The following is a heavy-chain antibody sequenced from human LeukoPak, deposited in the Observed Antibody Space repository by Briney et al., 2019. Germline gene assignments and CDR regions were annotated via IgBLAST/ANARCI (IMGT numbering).Heavy chain of an antibody. CDR3: ARTGSTYMGCFDY. CDR1: GGAMNSYY. J-gene: IGHJ4*02. D-gene: IGHD6-19*01. V-gene: IGHV4-59*01. CDR2: VDDSGTT. Sequence: PSETLSLTCTVSGGAMNSYYWNWIRQPPGEGLEWIGYVDDSGTTKYNPSLKSRVTISVDTSKNQFSLNLSSVTAADTALCYCARTGSTYMGCFDYWGQGTLVTVSS.